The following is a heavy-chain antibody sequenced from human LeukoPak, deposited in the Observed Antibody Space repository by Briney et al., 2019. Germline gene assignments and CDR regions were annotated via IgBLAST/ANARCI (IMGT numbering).Heavy chain of an antibody. CDR1: GGSISSSNYY. J-gene: IGHJ4*02. Sequence: SETLSLTCSVSGGSISSSNYYWGWIRQPPGMGLEWIGSIFYSGTTYYNPSLKSRVTISVDTSKNQFSLRLSSVTAADTAVNYCARHEEEDGYNAKTPDYWGQGTLVTVSS. D-gene: IGHD5-24*01. CDR2: IFYSGTT. V-gene: IGHV4-39*01. CDR3: ARHEEEDGYNAKTPDY.